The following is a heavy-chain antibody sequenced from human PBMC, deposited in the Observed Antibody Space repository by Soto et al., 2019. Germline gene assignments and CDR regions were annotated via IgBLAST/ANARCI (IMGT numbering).Heavy chain of an antibody. D-gene: IGHD2-15*01. CDR3: ARQYGYCSGGSCAFDY. Sequence: GESLKISCKGSGYSFTSYWIGWVRQMPGKGLEWMGIIYPGDSDTRYSPSFQGQVTISADKSISTAYLQWSSLKASDTAMYYCARQYGYCSGGSCAFDYWGQGTLVTVSS. V-gene: IGHV5-51*01. CDR1: GYSFTSYW. J-gene: IGHJ4*02. CDR2: IYPGDSDT.